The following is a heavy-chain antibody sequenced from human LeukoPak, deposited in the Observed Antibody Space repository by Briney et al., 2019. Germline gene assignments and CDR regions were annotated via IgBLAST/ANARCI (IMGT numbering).Heavy chain of an antibody. CDR3: ARGSYSAYYMDV. V-gene: IGHV1-69*06. CDR1: GGTFSSYA. D-gene: IGHD6-13*01. J-gene: IGHJ6*03. CDR2: IIPIFGTA. Sequence: GASVKVSCKASGGTFSSYAISWVRQAPGQGLEWMGGIIPIFGTANYAQKFQSRVTITADKSTSTAYMELSSLRSEDTAVYYCARGSYSAYYMDVWGKGTTVTVSS.